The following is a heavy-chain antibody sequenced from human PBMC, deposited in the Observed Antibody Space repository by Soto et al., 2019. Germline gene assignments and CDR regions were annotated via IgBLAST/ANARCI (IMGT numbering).Heavy chain of an antibody. V-gene: IGHV3-21*06. CDR3: AREGVHNYTEYYFDY. CDR1: GFTFSYYP. D-gene: IGHD3-10*01. J-gene: IGHJ4*02. CDR2: ISGIRDYI. Sequence: GGSLRLSCAASGFTFSYYPLHWVRRAPGKGLEWVSYISGIRDYIRYADSVKGRFTISRDNAKTSLYLQMNSLTAEDTAVYYCAREGVHNYTEYYFDYWGQGTLVTVSS.